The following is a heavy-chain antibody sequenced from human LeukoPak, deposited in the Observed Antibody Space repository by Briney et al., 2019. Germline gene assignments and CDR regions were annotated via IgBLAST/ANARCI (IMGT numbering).Heavy chain of an antibody. CDR3: AKDGFPHSSTWYGWFDP. V-gene: IGHV3-30*18. D-gene: IGHD6-13*01. CDR1: GFTFSGCA. J-gene: IGHJ5*02. CDR2: ISYDGSNK. Sequence: PGGSLTLSCAASGFTFSGCAMHWVRQAPGKGLEWVAVISYDGSNKYYADSVKGRFTISRDNSKNTLYLQMNSLRAEDTAVYYCAKDGFPHSSTWYGWFDPWGQGTLVTVSS.